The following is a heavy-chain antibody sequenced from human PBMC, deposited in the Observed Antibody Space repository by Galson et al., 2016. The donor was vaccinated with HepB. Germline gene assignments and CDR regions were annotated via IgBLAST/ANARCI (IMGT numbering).Heavy chain of an antibody. CDR3: ARDDYYGDFDH. D-gene: IGHD1-26*01. CDR2: TYYRSKWSN. V-gene: IGHV6-1*01. Sequence: CAISWDSVSSNRAGWNWIRQSPSRGLEWLGRTYYRSKWSNDYAVSVKSRITISPDTSKNQYSLQLNSVTPEDTAVYYCARDDYYGDFDHWGQGTLVTVSS. CDR1: WDSVSSNRAG. J-gene: IGHJ4*02.